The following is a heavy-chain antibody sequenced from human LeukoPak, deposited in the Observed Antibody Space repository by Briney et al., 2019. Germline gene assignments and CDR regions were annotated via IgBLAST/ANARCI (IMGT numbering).Heavy chain of an antibody. V-gene: IGHV4-34*01. J-gene: IGHJ4*02. CDR2: INHSGST. D-gene: IGHD5-24*01. CDR1: GGSFSGYY. CDR3: ASYAIEMATTPIGY. Sequence: SETLSLTCAVYGGSFSGYYWSWIRQPPGKGLEWIGEINHSGSTNYNPSLKSRVTISVDTSKNQFSLKLSSVTAADTAVYYCASYAIEMATTPIGYWGQGTLVTVSS.